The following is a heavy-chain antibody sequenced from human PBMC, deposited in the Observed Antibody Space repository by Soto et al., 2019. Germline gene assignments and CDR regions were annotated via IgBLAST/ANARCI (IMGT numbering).Heavy chain of an antibody. CDR3: ATARSTYASAYYVY. V-gene: IGHV3-23*01. Sequence: GGSLRLSCAASGFTFSSYAMSWVRQAPGKGLEWVSAISGSGGRTYYADSVKGRFTISRDNSKDTLYLQMNSLRAEDTAIYFCATARSTYASAYYVYWGRGTEVTVSS. J-gene: IGHJ4*02. CDR1: GFTFSSYA. CDR2: ISGSGGRT. D-gene: IGHD1-26*01.